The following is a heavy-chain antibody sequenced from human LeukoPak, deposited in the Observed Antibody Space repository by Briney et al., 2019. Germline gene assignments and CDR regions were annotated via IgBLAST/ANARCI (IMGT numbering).Heavy chain of an antibody. CDR3: ARDLIPYYYDTTGYRPLDC. D-gene: IGHD3-22*01. CDR1: GYTFTSYG. J-gene: IGHJ4*02. CDR2: ISGDNGNT. V-gene: IGHV1-18*01. Sequence: ASVKVSCKASGYTFTSYGISWVRQAPGQGLEWMGWISGDNGNTNHAQKLQGRVTMTTDTSTTTAYMELRCLRSDDSAVYYCARDLIPYYYDTTGYRPLDCWGQGTQVTVSA.